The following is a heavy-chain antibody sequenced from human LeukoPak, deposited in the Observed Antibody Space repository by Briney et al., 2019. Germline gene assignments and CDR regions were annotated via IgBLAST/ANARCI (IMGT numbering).Heavy chain of an antibody. CDR1: GFTFSSYS. CDR2: ISSSSSTI. J-gene: IGHJ6*03. Sequence: PGGSLRLSCAASGFTFSSYSMNWVRQAPGKGLEWVSYISSSSSTIYYADSVKGRFTISRDNAKNSLYLQINSLRAEDTAVYYCARDGYYYSSGYYYYYMDVWGKGTTVTVSS. V-gene: IGHV3-48*01. CDR3: ARDGYYYSSGYYYYYMDV. D-gene: IGHD3-10*01.